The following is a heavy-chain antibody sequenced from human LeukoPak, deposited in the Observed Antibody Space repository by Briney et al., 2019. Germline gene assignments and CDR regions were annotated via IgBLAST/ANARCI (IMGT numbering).Heavy chain of an antibody. J-gene: IGHJ4*02. CDR2: IYYSGST. Sequence: SETLSLTCTVSGGSISSGDYYWSWIRQPPGKGLEWIGYIYYSGSTYYNPSLKSRVTISVDTSKNQFSLKLSSVTAADTAVYYCARGGGRDIVVVPAAINRHYYFDYWGQGTLVTVSS. CDR1: GGSISSGDYY. CDR3: ARGGGRDIVVVPAAINRHYYFDY. D-gene: IGHD2-2*02. V-gene: IGHV4-30-4*08.